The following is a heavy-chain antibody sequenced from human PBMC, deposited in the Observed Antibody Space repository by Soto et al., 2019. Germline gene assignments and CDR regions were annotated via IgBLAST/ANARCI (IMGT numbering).Heavy chain of an antibody. V-gene: IGHV4-34*01. D-gene: IGHD3-10*01. CDR3: ARGLILWFGELSRRGGYYYYMDV. Sequence: QVQLQQWGAGLLKPSETLSLTCAVYGGSFSGYQWSWIRQTPGKGLEWIGEINDSGNINYNTSLKSRVTILLDTPKKQISLKLSSVTAADSAVYYCARGLILWFGELSRRGGYYYYMDVWGKGTKVTVSS. CDR2: INDSGNI. CDR1: GGSFSGYQ. J-gene: IGHJ6*03.